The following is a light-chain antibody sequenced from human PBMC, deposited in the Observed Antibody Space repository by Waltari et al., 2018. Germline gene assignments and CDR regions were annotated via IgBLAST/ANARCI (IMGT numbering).Light chain of an antibody. CDR1: KLGSKY. V-gene: IGLV3-1*01. Sequence: SYEVTQPPSVSVSPRQRATITCSGEKLGSKYVCWYQQKSGRSPVLVIYRDDKRPSGSPERFSGSNSGNTATLTVSGTQPMDEADYYCQAWDSSAVVFGAGTKVTVL. J-gene: IGLJ1*01. CDR2: RDD. CDR3: QAWDSSAVV.